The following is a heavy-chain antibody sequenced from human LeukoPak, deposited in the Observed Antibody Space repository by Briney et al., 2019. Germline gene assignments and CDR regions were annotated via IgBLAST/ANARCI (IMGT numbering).Heavy chain of an antibody. CDR1: GFTVSSNY. V-gene: IGHV3-66*01. CDR2: IYSGGNT. J-gene: IGHJ4*02. Sequence: PGGSLRLPCSVSGFTVSSNYMSWVRQAPGKGLEWVSVIYSGGNTYYTDSVKGRFTISRDNSKNTVYLQMNNLRAEDTAVYYCATDGDFWSGDFDYWGQGTLVTVSS. CDR3: ATDGDFWSGDFDY. D-gene: IGHD3-3*01.